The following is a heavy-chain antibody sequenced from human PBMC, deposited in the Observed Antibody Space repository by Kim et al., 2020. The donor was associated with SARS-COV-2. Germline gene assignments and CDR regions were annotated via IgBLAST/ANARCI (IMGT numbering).Heavy chain of an antibody. V-gene: IGHV3-73*01. CDR1: GFTFSGSA. D-gene: IGHD3-10*01. CDR2: IRSKANSYAT. Sequence: GGSLRLSCAASGFTFSGSAMHWVRQASGKGLEWVGRIRSKANSYATAYAASVKGRFTISRDDSKNTAYLQMNSLKTEDTAVYYCTGDGSGSYYYDYWGQGTLVTVSS. J-gene: IGHJ4*02. CDR3: TGDGSGSYYYDY.